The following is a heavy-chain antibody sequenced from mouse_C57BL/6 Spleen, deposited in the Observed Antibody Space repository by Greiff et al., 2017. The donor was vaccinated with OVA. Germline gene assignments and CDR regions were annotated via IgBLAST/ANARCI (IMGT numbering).Heavy chain of an antibody. CDR2: ISYDGSN. J-gene: IGHJ4*01. Sequence: VQLQQSGPGLVKPSQSLSLTCSVTGYSITSGYYWNWIRQFPGNKLEWMGYISYDGSNNYNPSLKNRISITRDTSKNQFFLKLNSVTTEDTATYYCAKVITGTGAMDYWGQGTSVTVSS. V-gene: IGHV3-6*01. CDR1: GYSITSGYY. CDR3: AKVITGTGAMDY. D-gene: IGHD4-1*01.